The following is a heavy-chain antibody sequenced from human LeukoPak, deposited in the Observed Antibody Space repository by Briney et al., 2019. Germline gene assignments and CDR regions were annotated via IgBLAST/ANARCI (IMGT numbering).Heavy chain of an antibody. CDR1: GFTFSSYG. Sequence: GGSLRLSCAASGFTFSSYGMHWVRQAPGKGLGWVAVISYDGSNKYYADSVKGRFTISRDNSKNTLYLQMNSLRAEDTAVYYCAKDIRGYCSGGSCYPVDYWGQGTLVTVSS. CDR2: ISYDGSNK. J-gene: IGHJ4*02. D-gene: IGHD2-15*01. CDR3: AKDIRGYCSGGSCYPVDY. V-gene: IGHV3-30*18.